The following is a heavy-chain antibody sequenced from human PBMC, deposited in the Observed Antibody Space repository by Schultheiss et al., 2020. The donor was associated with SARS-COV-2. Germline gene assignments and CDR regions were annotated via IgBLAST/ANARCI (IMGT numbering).Heavy chain of an antibody. J-gene: IGHJ4*02. Sequence: GGSLRLSCAASGFTFSSSAMTWVRQAPGKGLEWVSAISGSGASTYYADSVKGRFTVSRDNSKNTLYLQMNSLRAEDTALYYCAKGEYSITGTTDYWGQGTLVTVSS. V-gene: IGHV3-23*01. D-gene: IGHD1-7*01. CDR3: AKGEYSITGTTDY. CDR2: ISGSGAST. CDR1: GFTFSSSA.